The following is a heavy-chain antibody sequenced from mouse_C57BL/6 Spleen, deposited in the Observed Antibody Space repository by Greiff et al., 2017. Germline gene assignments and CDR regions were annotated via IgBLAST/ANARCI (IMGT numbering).Heavy chain of an antibody. CDR2: IWSGGST. V-gene: IGHV2-2*01. CDR1: GFSLTSYG. J-gene: IGHJ4*01. Sequence: VQRVESGPGLVQPSQSLSITCTVSGFSLTSYGVHWVRQSPGKGLEWLGVIWSGGSTDYNAAFISRLSISKDNSKSQVFFKMNSLQADDTAIYYCARKGDYYGSAMDYWGQGTSVTVSS. D-gene: IGHD1-1*01. CDR3: ARKGDYYGSAMDY.